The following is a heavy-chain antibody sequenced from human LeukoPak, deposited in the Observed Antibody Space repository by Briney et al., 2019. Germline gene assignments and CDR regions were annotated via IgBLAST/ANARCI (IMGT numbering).Heavy chain of an antibody. CDR2: ISSSSSYI. V-gene: IGHV3-21*01. D-gene: IGHD2-2*01. CDR3: AGGPKQQLLWGRASNGFDP. J-gene: IGHJ5*02. CDR1: GFTFSSYS. Sequence: PGGSLRLSCAASGFTFSSYSMNWVRQAPGKGLEWVSSISSSSSYIYYADSVKGRFTISRDNAKNSLYLQMNSLRAEDTAVYYCAGGPKQQLLWGRASNGFDPWGQGTLVTVSS.